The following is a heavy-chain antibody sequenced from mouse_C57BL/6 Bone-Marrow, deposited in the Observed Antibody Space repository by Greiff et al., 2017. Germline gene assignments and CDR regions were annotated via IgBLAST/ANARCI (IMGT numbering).Heavy chain of an antibody. CDR3: ARITTVVATGAMDY. Sequence: EVKLMESGGGLVKPGGSLKLSCAASGFTFSGYAMPWVRQTPEKGLEWVASISDGGSYIYYPDNVKGRFTISRDNATNNLYLQMSHLKSENTTRYYGARITTVVATGAMDYWGQGTSVTVSS. J-gene: IGHJ4*01. CDR1: GFTFSGYA. CDR2: ISDGGSYI. V-gene: IGHV5-4*03. D-gene: IGHD1-1*01.